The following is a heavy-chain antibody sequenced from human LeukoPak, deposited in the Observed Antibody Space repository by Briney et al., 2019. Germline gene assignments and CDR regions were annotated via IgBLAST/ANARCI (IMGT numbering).Heavy chain of an antibody. CDR2: INPSGGST. J-gene: IGHJ1*01. CDR3: ATEYVVKGFQY. Sequence: ASVKVSCKASGYTFTSYYMHWVRQAPGQGLEWMGIINPSGGSTSYAQKFQGRVTMTEDTSTDTAYMELSSLRSEDTAVYYCATEYVVKGFQYWGQGTLVTVSS. CDR1: GYTFTSYY. V-gene: IGHV1-46*01. D-gene: IGHD2-21*01.